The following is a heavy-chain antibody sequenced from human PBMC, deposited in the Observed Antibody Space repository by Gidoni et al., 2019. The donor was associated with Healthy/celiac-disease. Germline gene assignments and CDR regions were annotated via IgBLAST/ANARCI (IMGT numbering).Heavy chain of an antibody. CDR2: ISAYNGNT. D-gene: IGHD2-15*01. CDR1: GYTFTSYG. J-gene: IGHJ4*02. CDR3: ARDLLGYCSGGSCYADY. Sequence: QVQLVQSGAEVKKPGASVKVSCTASGYTFTSYGISWVRQAPGQGLEWMGWISAYNGNTNYAQKLQGRVTMTTDTSTSTAYMELRSLRSDDTAVYYCARDLLGYCSGGSCYADYWGQGTLVTVSS. V-gene: IGHV1-18*01.